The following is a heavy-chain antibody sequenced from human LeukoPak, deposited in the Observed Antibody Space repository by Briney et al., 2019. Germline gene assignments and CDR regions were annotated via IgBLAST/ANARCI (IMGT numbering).Heavy chain of an antibody. Sequence: GGSLRLSCAASGFTFSSYAMSWVRQAPGKGLEWVSAISGSGGSTYYADSVKGRSTISRDNAKNSLYLQMNSLRAEDTAVYYCARDLYYYGSGTPFWGQGTMVTVSS. CDR1: GFTFSSYA. D-gene: IGHD3-10*01. CDR3: ARDLYYYGSGTPF. J-gene: IGHJ3*01. CDR2: ISGSGGST. V-gene: IGHV3-23*01.